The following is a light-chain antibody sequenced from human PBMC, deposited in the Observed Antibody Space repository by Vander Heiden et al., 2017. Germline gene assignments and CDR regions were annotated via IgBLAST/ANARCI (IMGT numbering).Light chain of an antibody. CDR3: SAWDSGLSVI. Sequence: QAGLTQPPSVSMGLNQTAIITYIGNTDNIGDRGAIWLQQRQGHPPRLLAYRNDNRPSGISERFSASRAGSTASLTITDLQPEDEAEYFCSAWDSGLSVIFGGGTKLTVL. J-gene: IGLJ2*01. CDR2: RND. CDR1: TDNIGDRG. V-gene: IGLV10-54*04.